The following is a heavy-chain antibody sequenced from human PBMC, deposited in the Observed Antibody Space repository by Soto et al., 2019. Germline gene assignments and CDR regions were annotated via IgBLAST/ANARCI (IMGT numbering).Heavy chain of an antibody. D-gene: IGHD4-4*01. Sequence: QVQLVQSGAEVKKPGSSVKVSCKASGGTFSSYAISWVRQAPGQGLEWMGGISPIFGTANYAQKFQGRVTITEDESTSTDDMELSSLRSEETDVYYCARVGLRTVTTQLDYYYYGMDVWGQGTTVTVSS. CDR2: ISPIFGTA. J-gene: IGHJ6*02. CDR3: ARVGLRTVTTQLDYYYYGMDV. V-gene: IGHV1-69*01. CDR1: GGTFSSYA.